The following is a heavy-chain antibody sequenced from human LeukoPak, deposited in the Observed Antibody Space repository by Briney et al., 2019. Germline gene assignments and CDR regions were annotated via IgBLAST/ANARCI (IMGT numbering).Heavy chain of an antibody. V-gene: IGHV4-61*08. CDR3: ARLARDAYNYDACDI. D-gene: IGHD5-24*01. J-gene: IGHJ3*02. Sequence: SETLSLTCTVSGASVTGGGYYWSWIRQPPGKGLEWIGYIYYRGNTNYNPSLQSRVSISVDTSKNQFSLKLTSVTAADTAVYYCARLARDAYNYDACDIWGQGTMVTVSS. CDR2: IYYRGNT. CDR1: GASVTGGGYY.